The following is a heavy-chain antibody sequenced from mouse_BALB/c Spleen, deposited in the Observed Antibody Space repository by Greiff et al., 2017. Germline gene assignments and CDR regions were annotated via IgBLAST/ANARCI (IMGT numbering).Heavy chain of an antibody. CDR3: ARGGSSGSPYAMDY. J-gene: IGHJ4*01. Sequence: VQLKQPGAELVKPGASVKLSCKASGYTFTSYWMHWVKQRPGQGLEWIGEIDPSDSYTNYNQKFKGKATLTVDKSSSTAYMQLSSLTSEDSAVYYCARGGSSGSPYAMDYWGQGTSVTVSS. V-gene: IGHV1-69*02. CDR2: IDPSDSYT. CDR1: GYTFTSYW. D-gene: IGHD3-1*01.